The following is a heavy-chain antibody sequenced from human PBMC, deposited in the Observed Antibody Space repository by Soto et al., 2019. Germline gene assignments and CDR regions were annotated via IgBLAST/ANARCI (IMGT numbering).Heavy chain of an antibody. CDR3: AREAAGAGRAFDH. CDR2: INVSDGST. CDR1: GYPFTSYY. J-gene: IGHJ5*02. Sequence: ASVKVSCKASGYPFTSYYLHWVRQAPGQGPEWMGRINVSDGSTRYAQNFQGRVTMTRDTSTTTVYMELSPLRSDDTAVYYSAREAAGAGRAFDHWGQGTLVTVSS. V-gene: IGHV1-46*01. D-gene: IGHD6-13*01.